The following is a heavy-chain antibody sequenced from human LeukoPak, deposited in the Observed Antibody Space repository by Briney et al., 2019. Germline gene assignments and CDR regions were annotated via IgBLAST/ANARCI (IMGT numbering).Heavy chain of an antibody. Sequence: GGTLRLSCAASGFTFSNYGMSWVRQAPGKGLEWVSAISDSGAGTYYADSVKGRFTISRDNSKNTLYLQMNSLRAEDTAVYYCAKSWGSGSYTFDYWGQGTLVTVSS. V-gene: IGHV3-23*01. CDR1: GFTFSNYG. CDR3: AKSWGSGSYTFDY. J-gene: IGHJ4*02. D-gene: IGHD3-10*01. CDR2: ISDSGAGT.